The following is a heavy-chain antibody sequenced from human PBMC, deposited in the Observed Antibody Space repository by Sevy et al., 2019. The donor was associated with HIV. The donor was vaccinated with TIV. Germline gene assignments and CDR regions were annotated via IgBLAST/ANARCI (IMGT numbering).Heavy chain of an antibody. CDR2: ISFDGRNK. Sequence: GGSLRLSCAASGFTFADHAFHWVRQAPGKGLQWVAIISFDGRNKRVAESVKGRFTISRDDSKSTVYLQMTSLRPEDAAVYYCARDHCTDGACFRSGYFDYWGQRTLVTVSS. CDR3: ARDHCTDGACFRSGYFDY. D-gene: IGHD2-8*01. J-gene: IGHJ4*02. CDR1: GFTFADHA. V-gene: IGHV3-30*04.